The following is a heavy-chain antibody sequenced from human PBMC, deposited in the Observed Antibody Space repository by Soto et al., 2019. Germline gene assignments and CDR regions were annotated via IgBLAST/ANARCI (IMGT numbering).Heavy chain of an antibody. Sequence: PSETLSLTCAVYGGSFSGYYWSWIRQPPGKGLEWIGEINHSGSTNYNPSLKSRVTISVDTSKNQFSLKLSSVTAADTAVYYCARLVSTVVRYYYYGMDVWGQGTTVTVSS. J-gene: IGHJ6*02. D-gene: IGHD2-15*01. V-gene: IGHV4-34*01. CDR2: INHSGST. CDR1: GGSFSGYY. CDR3: ARLVSTVVRYYYYGMDV.